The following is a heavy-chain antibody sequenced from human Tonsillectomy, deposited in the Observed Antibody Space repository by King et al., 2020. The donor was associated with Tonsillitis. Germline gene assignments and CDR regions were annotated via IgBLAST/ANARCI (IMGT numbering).Heavy chain of an antibody. J-gene: IGHJ5*02. V-gene: IGHV3-11*06. CDR2: ISSSGSYT. CDR3: AVENTYGDNSASPNWFDP. CDR1: GFTFSDYC. D-gene: IGHD4-23*01. Sequence: VQLVESGGGLVRPGGSLRLSCAASGFTFSDYCMNWIRQAPGKGLEWVAYISSSGSYTKNADSVKGRFTISRDNAKKSLYLQINRLRAEDTAVYYCAVENTYGDNSASPNWFDPWGLGTLVTVSS.